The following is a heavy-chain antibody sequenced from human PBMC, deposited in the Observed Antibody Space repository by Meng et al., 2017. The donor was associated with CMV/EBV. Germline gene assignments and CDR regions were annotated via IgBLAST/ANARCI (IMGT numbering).Heavy chain of an antibody. CDR1: GFTFSSYG. V-gene: IGHV3-30*02. CDR3: ASGLYSSPAYYYYGMDV. D-gene: IGHD6-13*01. CDR2: IRYDGSNK. J-gene: IGHJ6*02. Sequence: GGSLRLSCAASGFTFSSYGMHWVRQAPGKGLEWVAFIRYDGSNKYYADSVKGRFTISRDNSKNTLYLQMGSLRAEDMAVYYCASGLYSSPAYYYYGMDVWGQGTTVTVSS.